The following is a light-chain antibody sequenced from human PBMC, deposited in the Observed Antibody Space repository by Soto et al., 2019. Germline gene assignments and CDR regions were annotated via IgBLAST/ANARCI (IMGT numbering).Light chain of an antibody. CDR1: QTVGSY. CDR3: HQRSSWPLT. J-gene: IGKJ4*01. Sequence: EIVLTQSPATPSLSPGERATLSCRASQTVGSYLAWYQQKAGQAPRPLIYDASNRAPGIPARFSGSGSGTDFTLTISSLEPEDFAVYYCHQRSSWPLTFGGGTKVEI. CDR2: DAS. V-gene: IGKV3-11*01.